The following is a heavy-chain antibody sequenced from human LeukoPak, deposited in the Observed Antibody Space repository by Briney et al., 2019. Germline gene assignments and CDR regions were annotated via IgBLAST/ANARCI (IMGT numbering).Heavy chain of an antibody. D-gene: IGHD3-3*01. CDR2: IKGDGSST. CDR1: GFPFSSYW. Sequence: QAGGSLRLSCAASGFPFSSYWMHWVRQVPGKGLVWVSRIKGDGSSTSYADSVKGRFTVSRDNAKSTLYLQMNSLRDEDTAVYYCARGDWRDYWGQGTLVTVSS. J-gene: IGHJ4*02. CDR3: ARGDWRDY. V-gene: IGHV3-74*01.